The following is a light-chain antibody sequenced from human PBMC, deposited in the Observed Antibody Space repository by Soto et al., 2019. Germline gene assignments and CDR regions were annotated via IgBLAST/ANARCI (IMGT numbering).Light chain of an antibody. J-gene: IGKJ4*01. V-gene: IGKV3-20*01. CDR3: QQYGTSPT. CDR1: QSVSSSY. Sequence: EIVLTQSPGTLSLSPGEIATLSCRASQSVSSSYLAWYQHKPGPAPRLLIYRASSRATGIPARFSGSGSGTDFTLTISKLAPEDFAMYYCQQYGTSPTFGGGTEVKIK. CDR2: RAS.